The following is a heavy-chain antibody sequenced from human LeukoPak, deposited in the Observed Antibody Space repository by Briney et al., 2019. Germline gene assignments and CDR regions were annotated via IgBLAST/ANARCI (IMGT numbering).Heavy chain of an antibody. V-gene: IGHV1-2*02. D-gene: IGHD6-19*01. CDR1: GYTFTGYY. CDR2: INPNSGDT. Sequence: ASVKVSCKASGYTFTGYYIHWVQQAPGQGFEWMGWINPNSGDTNYAQKFQGRVTMTRDTSISTTYMELSNLKSDDTAVYYCARLSSGWSEPQHWGQGTLVTVSS. J-gene: IGHJ1*01. CDR3: ARLSSGWSEPQH.